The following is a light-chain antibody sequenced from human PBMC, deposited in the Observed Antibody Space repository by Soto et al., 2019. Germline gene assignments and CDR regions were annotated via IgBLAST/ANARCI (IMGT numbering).Light chain of an antibody. CDR3: TAWDDSLNGRL. V-gene: IGLV1-44*01. CDR2: SND. Sequence: QSVLTQPPSASGTPGQRVTFSCSGSTSNIGSNAVNWYQQLPGTAPKLLIYSNDRRPSGVPDRFSGSKAGTSASLAIRGLQSDDEADYYCTAWDDSLNGRLFGGGTKVTVL. J-gene: IGLJ2*01. CDR1: TSNIGSNA.